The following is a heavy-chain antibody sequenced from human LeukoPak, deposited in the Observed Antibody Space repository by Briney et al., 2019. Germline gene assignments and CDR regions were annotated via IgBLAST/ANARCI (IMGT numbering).Heavy chain of an antibody. V-gene: IGHV4-34*01. Sequence: PSETLSLTCAVYGGSFSGYYWSWIRQPPGKGLEWIGEINHSGSTNYNPSLKSRVTISVDTSKNQFSLKLSSVTAADTAVYYCAREQTTVTEFDCWGQGTLVTVSS. D-gene: IGHD4-17*01. CDR2: INHSGST. J-gene: IGHJ4*02. CDR1: GGSFSGYY. CDR3: AREQTTVTEFDC.